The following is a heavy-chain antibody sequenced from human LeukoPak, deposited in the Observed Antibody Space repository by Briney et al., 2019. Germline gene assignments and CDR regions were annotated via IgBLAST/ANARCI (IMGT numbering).Heavy chain of an antibody. V-gene: IGHV1-2*02. Sequence: ASVKVSCKASGYTFTGYYMHWVRQAPGLGLEWMGWINPNSGGTNYAQKFQGRVTMTRDTSISTAYMELSRLRSDDTAGYYCARDLCGGDCYNIDPWGQGTLVTVSS. CDR2: INPNSGGT. D-gene: IGHD2-21*01. CDR1: GYTFTGYY. CDR3: ARDLCGGDCYNIDP. J-gene: IGHJ5*02.